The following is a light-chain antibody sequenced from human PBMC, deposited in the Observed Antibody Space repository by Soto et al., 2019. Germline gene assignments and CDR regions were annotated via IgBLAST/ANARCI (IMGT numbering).Light chain of an antibody. J-gene: IGLJ2*01. CDR2: RDN. Sequence: SYELTQPPSVSVSPGQTASITCSGDALPKQYAYWYQLKPGQAPILVIYRDNKRPSGIPKRFSGSSSGTTLTLTISGVQAEDEADYYCQSTDSSGTHVVFGGGTKLTVL. V-gene: IGLV3-25*03. CDR1: ALPKQY. CDR3: QSTDSSGTHVV.